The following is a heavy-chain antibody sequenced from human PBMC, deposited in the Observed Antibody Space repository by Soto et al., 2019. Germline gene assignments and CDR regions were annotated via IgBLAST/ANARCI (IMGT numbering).Heavy chain of an antibody. V-gene: IGHV4-34*01. CDR3: ARGDILIGSRNWFDP. Sequence: PSETLSLTCAVHGGSFINHYWSWLRPPPGKGLEWIGEINHIGITNYNPSLKSRVTLPVDTFKKQFSLKLSSVAAADTAVYYCARGDILIGSRNWFDPWGQGTLVTVSS. D-gene: IGHD3-9*01. CDR2: INHIGIT. J-gene: IGHJ5*02. CDR1: GGSFINHY.